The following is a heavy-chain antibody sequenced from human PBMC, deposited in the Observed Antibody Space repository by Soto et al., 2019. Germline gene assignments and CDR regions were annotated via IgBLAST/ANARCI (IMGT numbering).Heavy chain of an antibody. CDR2: ISGSGDST. CDR1: GFTFSNYA. Sequence: VGSLRLSCAGSGFTFSNYAMSWVRQAPGKGLEWVSAISGSGDSTYYADSVKGRFTISRDNSKNTLFLQMSSLTADDSAVYYCARDPSPYTSGWYGIDFWGLGTLVTVTS. CDR3: ARDPSPYTSGWYGIDF. V-gene: IGHV3-23*01. J-gene: IGHJ4*01. D-gene: IGHD6-19*01.